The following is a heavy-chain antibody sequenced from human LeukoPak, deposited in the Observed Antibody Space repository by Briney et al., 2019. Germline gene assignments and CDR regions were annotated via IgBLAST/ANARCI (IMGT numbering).Heavy chain of an antibody. CDR2: IYYSGST. V-gene: IGHV4-39*07. CDR3: ARDLGYSSGWYSAFDY. J-gene: IGHJ4*02. Sequence: SETLSLTCTVSGGSISSSSYYWGWIRQPPGKGLEWIGNIYYSGSTYYNPSLKSRVTISVDTSKNQFSLKLSSVTAADTAVYYCARDLGYSSGWYSAFDYWGQGTLVTVSS. D-gene: IGHD6-19*01. CDR1: GGSISSSSYY.